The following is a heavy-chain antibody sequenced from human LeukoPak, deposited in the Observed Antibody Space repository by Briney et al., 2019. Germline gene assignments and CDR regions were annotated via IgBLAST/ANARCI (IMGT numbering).Heavy chain of an antibody. CDR2: INGSGGST. V-gene: IGHV3-23*01. Sequence: PGGSLRLSCAASGFTFSSYAMSWVRQAPGKGLEWVSPINGSGGSTYYAGSVKGRFTISRDNSKNTLYLQMNSLRAEDTAVYYCAKGDCSGGSCYSPFDYWGQGTLVTVSS. J-gene: IGHJ4*02. D-gene: IGHD2-15*01. CDR1: GFTFSSYA. CDR3: AKGDCSGGSCYSPFDY.